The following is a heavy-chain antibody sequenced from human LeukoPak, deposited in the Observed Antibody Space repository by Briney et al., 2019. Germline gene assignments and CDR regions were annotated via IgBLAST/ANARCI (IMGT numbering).Heavy chain of an antibody. J-gene: IGHJ6*03. D-gene: IGHD2-2*01. CDR1: GGSISSYY. V-gene: IGHV4-4*07. CDR2: IYTSGST. CDR3: ASGPIVVVPAAMNYYYYYMDV. Sequence: PSETLSLTCTVSGGSISSYYWSWIRQPAGKGLEWIGRIYTSGSTNYNPSLTSRVTMSVDTSKNQFSLKLSSVTAADTAVYYCASGPIVVVPAAMNYYYYYMDVWGKGTTVTVSS.